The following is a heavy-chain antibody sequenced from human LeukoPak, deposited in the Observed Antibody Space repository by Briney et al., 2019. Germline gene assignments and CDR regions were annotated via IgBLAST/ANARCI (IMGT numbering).Heavy chain of an antibody. CDR2: TNHSGST. D-gene: IGHD5-24*01. CDR1: GGSFSGYY. CDR3: AGPDGYNKRAYYFDY. V-gene: IGHV4-34*01. Sequence: SETLSLTCAVYGGSFSGYYWSWIRQPPGKGLEWIGETNHSGSTNYNSSLKSRVTISVDTSKNQFSLKLSSVTAADTAVYYCAGPDGYNKRAYYFDYWGQGTLVTVSS. J-gene: IGHJ4*02.